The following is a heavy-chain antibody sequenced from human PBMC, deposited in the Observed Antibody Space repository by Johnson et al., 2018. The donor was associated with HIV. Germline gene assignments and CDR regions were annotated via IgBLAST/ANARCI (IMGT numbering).Heavy chain of an antibody. J-gene: IGHJ3*02. CDR2: INWNGDNT. CDR1: GFTFDDYA. V-gene: IGHV3-20*04. Sequence: VQLVESGGGVVRPGGSLRLSCAASGFTFDDYAMNWVRQAPGKGLEWVSGINWNGDNTGYADSVKGRFTISRDNARNSMYLQMNSLRVEDTALYYCARVRTGDSSGYHDAFDIWGQGTMVIVSS. D-gene: IGHD3-22*01. CDR3: ARVRTGDSSGYHDAFDI.